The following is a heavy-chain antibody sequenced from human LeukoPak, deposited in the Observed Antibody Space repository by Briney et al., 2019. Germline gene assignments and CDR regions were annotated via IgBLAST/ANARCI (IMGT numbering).Heavy chain of an antibody. CDR3: ARDPDCGDYNDPPDAFDI. CDR2: IYYSGST. Sequence: SETLSLTCTVSGGSISSSSYYWGWIRQPPGKGLEWIGSIYYSGSTYYNPSLKSRVTISVDTSKNQFSLKLSSVTAADTAVYYCARDPDCGDYNDPPDAFDIWGQGTMVTVSS. J-gene: IGHJ3*02. D-gene: IGHD4-17*01. CDR1: GGSISSSSYY. V-gene: IGHV4-39*02.